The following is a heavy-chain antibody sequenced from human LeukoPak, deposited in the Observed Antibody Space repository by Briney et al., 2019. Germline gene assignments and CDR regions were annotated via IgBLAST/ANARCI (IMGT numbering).Heavy chain of an antibody. J-gene: IGHJ4*02. V-gene: IGHV4-31*03. D-gene: IGHD5-18*01. CDR1: GGSISSGGYY. CDR3: ASSSYGFEVYFDY. Sequence: PSETLSLTCTVSGGSISSGGYYWSWIRQHPGKGLGWIGYIYYSGSTYYNPSLKTRVTISIDTSKNQFSLKLSSVTAADTAVYYCASSSYGFEVYFDYWGQGTLATVSS. CDR2: IYYSGST.